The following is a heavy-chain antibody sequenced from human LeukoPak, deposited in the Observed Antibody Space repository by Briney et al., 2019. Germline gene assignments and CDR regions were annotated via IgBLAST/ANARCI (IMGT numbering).Heavy chain of an antibody. V-gene: IGHV4-59*01. D-gene: IGHD3-22*01. CDR2: IYYSGST. CDR3: ARAGPRQGYYYDSSGYYYGP. J-gene: IGHJ5*02. CDR1: GGSISSYY. Sequence: SETLSLTCTVSGGSISSYYWSWIRQPPGKGLEWIGYIYYSGSTNYNPSLKSRVTISVDTSKNQFSLKLSSVTAADTAVYYCARAGPRQGYYYDSSGYYYGPWGQGTLVTVSS.